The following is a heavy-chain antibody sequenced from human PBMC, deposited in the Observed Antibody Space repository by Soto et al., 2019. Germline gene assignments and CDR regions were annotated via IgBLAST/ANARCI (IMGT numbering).Heavy chain of an antibody. Sequence: ASVKVSCKASGYTFTSYGISWVRQAPGQGLEWMGWISAYNGNTNYAQKLQGRATMTTDTSTSTAYMELRSLRSDDTAVYYCARDGPGITIFGVVLNWFDPWGQGTLVTSPQ. J-gene: IGHJ5*02. CDR2: ISAYNGNT. D-gene: IGHD3-3*01. V-gene: IGHV1-18*04. CDR1: GYTFTSYG. CDR3: ARDGPGITIFGVVLNWFDP.